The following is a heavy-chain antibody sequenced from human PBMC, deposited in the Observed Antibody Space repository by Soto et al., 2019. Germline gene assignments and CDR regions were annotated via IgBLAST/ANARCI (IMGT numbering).Heavy chain of an antibody. CDR1: GGTFSSYT. J-gene: IGHJ1*01. CDR3: AKFRKASSSWYIAAEYFQH. CDR2: IIPILGIA. Sequence: GASVKVSCKASGGTFSSYTISWVRQAPGQGLEWMGRIIPILGIANYAQKFQGRVTITADKSTSTAYMELSSLRSEDTAVYYCAKFRKASSSWYIAAEYFQHWGQGTLVTVSS. D-gene: IGHD6-13*01. V-gene: IGHV1-69*02.